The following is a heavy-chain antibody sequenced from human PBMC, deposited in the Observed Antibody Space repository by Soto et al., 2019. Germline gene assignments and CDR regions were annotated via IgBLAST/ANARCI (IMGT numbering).Heavy chain of an antibody. CDR1: GYTFTSYG. CDR2: ISAYNGNT. Sequence: ASVKVSCKASGYTFTSYGISWVRQAPGQGLEWMGWISAYNGNTNYAQKLQGRVTMTTDTSTSTAYMELRSLRSDDTAVYYCARVRDYYDSSGYYVDYWAQGTLVTVSS. CDR3: ARVRDYYDSSGYYVDY. V-gene: IGHV1-18*01. J-gene: IGHJ4*02. D-gene: IGHD3-22*01.